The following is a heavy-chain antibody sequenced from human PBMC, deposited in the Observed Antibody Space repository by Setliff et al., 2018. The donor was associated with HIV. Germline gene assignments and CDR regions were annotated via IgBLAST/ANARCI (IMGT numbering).Heavy chain of an antibody. CDR1: GYSISSGSY. J-gene: IGHJ5*02. Sequence: SETLSLTCDVSGYSISSGSYWGWIRQPPGKGLEWIASIYHSGSTYYNPSLKSRVTISVDTSKNQFSLKLSSVTAADTAVYYCAREGRQLVRGNWFDPWGQGTLVTVSS. CDR2: IYHSGST. V-gene: IGHV4-38-2*02. D-gene: IGHD6-13*01. CDR3: AREGRQLVRGNWFDP.